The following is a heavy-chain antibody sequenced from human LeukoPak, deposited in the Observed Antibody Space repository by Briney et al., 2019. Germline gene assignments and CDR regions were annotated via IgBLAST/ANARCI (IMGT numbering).Heavy chain of an antibody. CDR3: ASTQTAPGYCSGGSCCWALDY. V-gene: IGHV4-4*07. J-gene: IGHJ4*02. D-gene: IGHD2-15*01. Sequence: SETLSLTCTVSGGSISSYYWSWIRQPAGKGLEWIGRIYTSGSTNYNPSLKSRVTMSVDTSKNQFSLKLSSVTAADTAVYYCASTQTAPGYCSGGSCCWALDYWGQGTLVTVSS. CDR1: GGSISSYY. CDR2: IYTSGST.